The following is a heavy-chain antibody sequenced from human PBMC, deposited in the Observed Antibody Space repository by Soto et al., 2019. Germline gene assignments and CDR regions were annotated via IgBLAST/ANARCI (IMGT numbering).Heavy chain of an antibody. D-gene: IGHD6-13*01. V-gene: IGHV1-18*04. CDR1: GYIFTSYG. CDR2: ISAYNGNI. J-gene: IGHJ5*02. CDR3: ARDDIAAAGAGFDP. Sequence: QVQLVQSGAEVKKPGASVKVSCEASGYIFTSYGISWVRQAPGQGLEWMGWISAYNGNIKYAQKLQGRVTMTTHTSTSTAYMELRSLRSDDTAVYYCARDDIAAAGAGFDPWGPGTLVTVSS.